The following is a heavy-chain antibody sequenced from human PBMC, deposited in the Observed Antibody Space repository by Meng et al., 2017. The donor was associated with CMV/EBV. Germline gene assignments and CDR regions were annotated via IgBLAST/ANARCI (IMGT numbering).Heavy chain of an antibody. Sequence: GESLKISCTAPGFTFNTYEMNWVRQAPGKGLEWVSYISSNGNTIFYADFVKGRFTVSRDNPKNSLYLQMNSLRADDTAVYYCARWYCSTTSCLFDYWGQGALVTVSS. CDR3: ARWYCSTTSCLFDY. J-gene: IGHJ4*02. CDR2: ISSNGNTI. D-gene: IGHD2-2*01. V-gene: IGHV3-48*03. CDR1: GFTFNTYE.